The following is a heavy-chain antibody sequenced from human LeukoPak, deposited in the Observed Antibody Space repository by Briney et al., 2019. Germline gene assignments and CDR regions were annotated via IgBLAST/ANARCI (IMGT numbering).Heavy chain of an antibody. Sequence: PSETLSLTCTVPGDSITNYFWSWIRQPPGKRLEWIGYIYYTGNTNYKPSLKSRVTMSVDTSTNQFSLRLRSVTAADTAVYYCARGRVAYSAYYFDYWGRGTLVTVSS. D-gene: IGHD2-15*01. CDR1: GDSITNYF. CDR3: ARGRVAYSAYYFDY. CDR2: IYYTGNT. J-gene: IGHJ4*02. V-gene: IGHV4-59*01.